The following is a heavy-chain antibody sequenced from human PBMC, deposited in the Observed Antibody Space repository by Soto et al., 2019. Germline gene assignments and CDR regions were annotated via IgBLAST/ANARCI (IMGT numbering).Heavy chain of an antibody. D-gene: IGHD3-10*01. J-gene: IGHJ4*02. Sequence: GGSLRLSCAASGFSFSSYSMNWVRQAPGKGLEWISYIDSDSSLIVYADSVRGRFTISRDSAKNSLFLQMNSLRDDDSAVYYCARDVSYSFDLWGQGALVTVSS. CDR3: ARDVSYSFDL. V-gene: IGHV3-48*02. CDR1: GFSFSSYS. CDR2: IDSDSSLI.